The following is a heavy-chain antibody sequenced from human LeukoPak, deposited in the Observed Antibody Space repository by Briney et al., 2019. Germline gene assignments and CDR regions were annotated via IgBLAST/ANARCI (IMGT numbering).Heavy chain of an antibody. CDR1: GGSFSGYY. CDR3: ARDLEVDGSGYDYGGSGFDP. CDR2: INHSGST. V-gene: IGHV4-34*01. D-gene: IGHD5-12*01. J-gene: IGHJ5*02. Sequence: TTSETLSLTCAVYGGSFSGYYWSWIRQPPGKGLEWIGEINHSGSTNYNPSLKSRVTISVDTSKNQFSLKLSSVTAADTAVYYCARDLEVDGSGYDYGGSGFDPWGQGTLVTVSS.